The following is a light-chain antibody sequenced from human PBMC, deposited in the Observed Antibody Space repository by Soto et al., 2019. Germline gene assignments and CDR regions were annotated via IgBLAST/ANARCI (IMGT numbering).Light chain of an antibody. CDR3: QSYDSSLSGWV. Sequence: QSVLTQPPSVSGAPGQRVTISCTGSSPNIGAGYGVYWYQQLPGTAPKLLIYGNSNRPSGVPDRFSGSKSGTSASLAITGLRAEDEADYYCQSYDSSLSGWVFGGGTKVTVL. CDR1: SPNIGAGYG. J-gene: IGLJ3*02. V-gene: IGLV1-40*01. CDR2: GNS.